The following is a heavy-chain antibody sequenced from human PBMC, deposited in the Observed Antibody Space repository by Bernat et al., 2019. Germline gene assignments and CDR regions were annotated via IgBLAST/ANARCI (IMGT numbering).Heavy chain of an antibody. CDR2: IKSKTDGGTT. Sequence: EVQLVESGGGLVKPGGSLRLSCAASGFTFSNAWMSWVRQAPGKGLEWVGRIKSKTDGGTTDYAAPVKGRFTISRDDSKNTLYLQMNSLKTEDTAVYYCTTPRACWANDAFDIWGQGTMVTVSS. CDR1: GFTFSNAW. V-gene: IGHV3-15*01. D-gene: IGHD6-13*01. CDR3: TTPRACWANDAFDI. J-gene: IGHJ3*02.